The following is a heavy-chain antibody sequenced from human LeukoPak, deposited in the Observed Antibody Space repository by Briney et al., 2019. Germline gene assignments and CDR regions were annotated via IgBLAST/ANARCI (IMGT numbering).Heavy chain of an antibody. CDR3: TRDIPSGGSSGRYDRYYYYGMDV. J-gene: IGHJ6*02. D-gene: IGHD6-19*01. Sequence: GASVKVSCKASGYTFTSYGISWVRQAPGQGLEWMGWISAYNGNTNYAQKFQGRVTMTTDTSTSTAYMELRSLRSDDTAVYYCTRDIPSGGSSGRYDRYYYYGMDVWGQGTTVTVSS. CDR2: ISAYNGNT. CDR1: GYTFTSYG. V-gene: IGHV1-18*01.